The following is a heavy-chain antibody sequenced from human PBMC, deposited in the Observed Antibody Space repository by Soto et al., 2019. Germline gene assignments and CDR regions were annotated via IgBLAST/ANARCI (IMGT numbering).Heavy chain of an antibody. D-gene: IGHD3-22*01. Sequence: GGSLRLSCEASGFIFEGYAMHWVRQAPGKGLEWVAGISWNSGNIAYADSVRGRFTISRDNAKKSLYLQTHSLRADDTALYYCAKSPYSYDSGSHFQPCDSWGQGTLVTVSS. CDR3: AKSPYSYDSGSHFQPCDS. CDR2: ISWNSGNI. CDR1: GFIFEGYA. J-gene: IGHJ4*02. V-gene: IGHV3-9*01.